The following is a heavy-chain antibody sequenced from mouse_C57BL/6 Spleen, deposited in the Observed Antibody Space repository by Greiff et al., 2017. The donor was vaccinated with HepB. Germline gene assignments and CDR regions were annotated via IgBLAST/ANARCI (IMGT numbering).Heavy chain of an antibody. CDR1: GFTFSSYA. D-gene: IGHD4-1*01. V-gene: IGHV5-4*01. Sequence: EVHLVESGGGLVKPGGSLKLSCAASGFTFSSYAMSWVRQTPEKRLEWVATISDGGSYTYYPDNVKGRFTISRDNAKNNLYLQMSHLKSEDTAMYYCARDLTGTPFDYWGQGTTLTVSS. CDR3: ARDLTGTPFDY. J-gene: IGHJ2*01. CDR2: ISDGGSYT.